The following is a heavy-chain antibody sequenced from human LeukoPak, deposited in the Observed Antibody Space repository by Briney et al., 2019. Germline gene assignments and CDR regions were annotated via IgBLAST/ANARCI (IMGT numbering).Heavy chain of an antibody. V-gene: IGHV3-48*01. Sequence: PGGSLRLSCAASGFNYSSYTMNWVRQAPGMGLEWLSYISASRGITYYADSVKGRFTISRDNSKNTLYLQMNSLRAEDTAVYYCAKDLRGAVTGLPRAFDIWGQGTMVTVSS. CDR3: AKDLRGAVTGLPRAFDI. CDR1: GFNYSSYT. J-gene: IGHJ3*02. D-gene: IGHD6-19*01. CDR2: ISASRGIT.